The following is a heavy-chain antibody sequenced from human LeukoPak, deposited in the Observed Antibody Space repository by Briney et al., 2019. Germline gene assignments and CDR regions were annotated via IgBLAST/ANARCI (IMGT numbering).Heavy chain of an antibody. Sequence: ASVKVSCKASGYTFTSYYMHWVRQAPGQGLEWMGIINPSGGSTSYAQKFQGRVTMTRDTSISTAYMELSRLRSDDTAVYYCARGALGTDYYYYYMDVWGKGTTVTISS. CDR1: GYTFTSYY. V-gene: IGHV1-46*01. D-gene: IGHD1-14*01. J-gene: IGHJ6*03. CDR3: ARGALGTDYYYYYMDV. CDR2: INPSGGST.